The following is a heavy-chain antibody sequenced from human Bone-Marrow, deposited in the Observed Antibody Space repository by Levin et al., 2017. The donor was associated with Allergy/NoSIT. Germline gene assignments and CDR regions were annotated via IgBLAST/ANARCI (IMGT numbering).Heavy chain of an antibody. CDR3: AKEALPDDFYYYMDV. CDR2: ISSTGGNN. J-gene: IGHJ6*03. CDR1: GFTSSAYG. V-gene: IGHV3-30*18. Sequence: GESLKISCAASGFTSSAYGMHWVRQAPGKGLEWLGFISSTGGNNYFRDSVKGRFTISRDNSEDRLFLQMNSLRPEDTAVSHCAKEALPDDFYYYMDVWGKGTTVIVSS.